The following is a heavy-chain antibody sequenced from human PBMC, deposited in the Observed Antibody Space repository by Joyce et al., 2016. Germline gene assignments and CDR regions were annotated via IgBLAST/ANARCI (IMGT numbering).Heavy chain of an antibody. CDR3: ARTRGGRDAFDL. D-gene: IGHD2-15*01. CDR1: GGSISGSSYY. J-gene: IGHJ3*01. CDR2: IYSSGTT. Sequence: QLQLQESGPRLVKPSETLSLTCSVSGGSISGSSYYWGWIRQSPEKGLEWIGNIYSSGTTYYNPSLKSRFIISVDTSKNLFSLKLNSVTAADTALYFCARTRGGRDAFDLWGQGTMLTVSS. V-gene: IGHV4-39*02.